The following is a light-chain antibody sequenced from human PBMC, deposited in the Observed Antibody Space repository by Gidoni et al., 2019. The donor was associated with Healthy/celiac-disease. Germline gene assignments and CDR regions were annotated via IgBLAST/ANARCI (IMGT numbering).Light chain of an antibody. CDR2: AVS. CDR1: QSLLHSDGKTY. J-gene: IGKJ2*01. V-gene: IGKV2D-29*01. Sequence: DIVRTNTPLPLSVTPGQPASISSKSSQSLLHSDGKTYLYWYLQKPGQPPQLLIFAVSTPFSGVPDRFSGSGSGSAYTLNIRRVEAEAVGVYYRLHSIPSSFGQGTKLEIK. CDR3: LHSIPSS.